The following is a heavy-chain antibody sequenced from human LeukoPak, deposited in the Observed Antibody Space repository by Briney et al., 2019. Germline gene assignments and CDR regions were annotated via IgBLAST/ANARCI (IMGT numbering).Heavy chain of an antibody. CDR1: GFTFTSDG. CDR3: AKAGYSSSWPLDY. CDR2: LSGSGSTT. D-gene: IGHD6-13*01. J-gene: IGHJ4*02. Sequence: GGSLRLSCAASGFTFTSDGMSWVRQAPGKGLEWVSALSGSGSTTYYADSVKGRLTTSRDNSKNTLFLEMNSLRVEDTAVYYCAKAGYSSSWPLDYWGQGTQVTVFS. V-gene: IGHV3-23*01.